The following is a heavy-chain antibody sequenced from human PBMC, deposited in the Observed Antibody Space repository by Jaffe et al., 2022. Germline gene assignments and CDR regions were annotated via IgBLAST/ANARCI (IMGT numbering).Heavy chain of an antibody. CDR3: AGNKTFDI. CDR1: KFTFSTYS. V-gene: IGHV3-21*01. J-gene: IGHJ3*02. CDR2: ISSSSGYI. Sequence: EVQLVESGGGLVKPGGSLRLSCAASKFTFSTYSMNWVRQAPGKGLEWVSSISSSSGYIYYADSVKGRFTISRDNAKNSLYLQMNSLRAEDTAVYYCAGNKTFDIWGQGTMVTVSS.